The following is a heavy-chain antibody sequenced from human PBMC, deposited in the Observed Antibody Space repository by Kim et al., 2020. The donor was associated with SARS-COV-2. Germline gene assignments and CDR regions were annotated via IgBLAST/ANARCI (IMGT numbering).Heavy chain of an antibody. V-gene: IGHV3-23*01. CDR3: AKDYSTLTGFAFDQ. Sequence: GGSLRLSCVVSGFSFSGFAMTWVRQAPGQGLQWVSTIDSYTGTTYYSDSVKGRFTISRDNSKDTLYLQMDNLGVDDTATYYCAKDYSTLTGFAFDQWGQGALVTVSS. CDR1: GFSFSGFA. J-gene: IGHJ4*02. CDR2: IDSYTGTT. D-gene: IGHD3-9*01.